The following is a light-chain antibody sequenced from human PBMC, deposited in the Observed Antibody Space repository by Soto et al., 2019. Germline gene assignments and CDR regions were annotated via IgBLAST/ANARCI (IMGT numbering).Light chain of an antibody. CDR3: SSYTSTSTYV. Sequence: QSVLTQPASVSGSPGQSITISCTGTSSDVGGYNYVSWYQQHPGKAPKLIIYDVSNRPSGVSNRFSGSKSGNTASLTISGLQAEDDTDYYCSSYTSTSTYVFGTGTKVPVL. CDR1: SSDVGGYNY. V-gene: IGLV2-14*03. J-gene: IGLJ1*01. CDR2: DVS.